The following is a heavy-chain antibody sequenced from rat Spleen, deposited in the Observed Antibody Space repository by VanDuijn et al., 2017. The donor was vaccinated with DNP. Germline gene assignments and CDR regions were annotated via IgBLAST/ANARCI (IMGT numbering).Heavy chain of an antibody. D-gene: IGHD1-1*01. J-gene: IGHJ4*01. CDR1: GFTFSYYW. CDR2: ITSGRGST. CDR3: ARVGDLHHGGDGDVLDV. V-gene: IGHV5S13*01. Sequence: EVQLVESGGDLVRPGGSLKLSCAASGFTFSYYWMAWVRQVPGKGLEWIASITSGRGSTSYLDSVRGRFTISRDDVRDTLFLQMNSLRSEDTATYYCARVGDLHHGGDGDVLDVWGQGTSVTVSS.